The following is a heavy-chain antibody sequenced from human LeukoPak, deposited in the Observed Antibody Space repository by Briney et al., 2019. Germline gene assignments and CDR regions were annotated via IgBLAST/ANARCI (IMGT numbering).Heavy chain of an antibody. Sequence: GGSLRLSCAASGFTFSSYAMSWVRQAPGKGLEWVSSISGGHGGTYYADSVKGRFTISRGDSKNTLYLQVNSLRAEDTAVYYCAKGQYASGWNSGNYWGQGTLVTVSS. V-gene: IGHV3-23*01. CDR2: ISGGHGGT. J-gene: IGHJ4*02. CDR1: GFTFSSYA. CDR3: AKGQYASGWNSGNY. D-gene: IGHD1/OR15-1a*01.